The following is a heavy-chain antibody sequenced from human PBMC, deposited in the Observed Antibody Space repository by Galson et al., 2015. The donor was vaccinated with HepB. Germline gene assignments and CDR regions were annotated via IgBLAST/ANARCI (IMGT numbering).Heavy chain of an antibody. V-gene: IGHV4-34*01. J-gene: IGHJ4*02. CDR2: INHSGST. CDR1: GGSFSGYY. D-gene: IGHD2-2*01. Sequence: SETPSLTCAVYGGSFSGYYWSWIRQPPGKGLEWIGEINHSGSTNYNPSLKSRVTISVDTSKNQFSLKLSSATAADTAVYYCARGGGYCSSTSCYHLDYWGQGTLVTVSS. CDR3: ARGGGYCSSTSCYHLDY.